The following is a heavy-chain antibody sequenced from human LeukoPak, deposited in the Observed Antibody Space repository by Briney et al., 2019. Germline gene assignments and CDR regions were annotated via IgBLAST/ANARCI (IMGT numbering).Heavy chain of an antibody. J-gene: IGHJ6*03. CDR2: MNPNSGNA. Sequence: ASVKVSCKASGGTFSSYAISWVRQAPGQGLEWMGWMNPNSGNAGYAQKFQGRVTMTRNTSISTAYMELSSLRSEDAAVYYCARGIAARPRGYYYMDVWGKGTTVTVSS. CDR1: GGTFSSYA. CDR3: ARGIAARPRGYYYMDV. D-gene: IGHD6-6*01. V-gene: IGHV1-8*02.